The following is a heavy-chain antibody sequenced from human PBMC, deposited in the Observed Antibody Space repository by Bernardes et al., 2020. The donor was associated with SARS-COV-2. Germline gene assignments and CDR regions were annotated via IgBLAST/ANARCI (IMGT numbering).Heavy chain of an antibody. CDR3: ARVGIMITFGGVIVPRPPDY. D-gene: IGHD3-16*02. CDR2: ISAYNGNT. CDR1: GYTFTSYG. Sequence: ASVKVSCKASGYTFTSYGISWVRQAPGQGLEWMGWISAYNGNTNYAQKLQGRVTMTTDTSTSTAYMELRSLRSDDTAVYYCARVGIMITFGGVIVPRPPDYWGQGTLVTVSS. V-gene: IGHV1-18*04. J-gene: IGHJ4*02.